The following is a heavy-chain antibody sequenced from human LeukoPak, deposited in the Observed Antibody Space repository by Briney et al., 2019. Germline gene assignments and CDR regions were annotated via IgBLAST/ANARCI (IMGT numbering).Heavy chain of an antibody. CDR2: INPNSGGT. D-gene: IGHD3-10*01. Sequence: ASVKVSCKASGYTFTGYYIHWVRQAPGQGLEWMGWINPNSGGTNYAQKFQGRVTMTRDTSISTAYMELSRLRSDDTAVYYCATTYYYGSGSLYGMDVWGQGTTVTVSS. J-gene: IGHJ6*02. CDR3: ATTYYYGSGSLYGMDV. V-gene: IGHV1-2*02. CDR1: GYTFTGYY.